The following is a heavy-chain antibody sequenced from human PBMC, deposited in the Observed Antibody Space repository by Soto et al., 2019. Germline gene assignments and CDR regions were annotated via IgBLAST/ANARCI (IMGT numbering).Heavy chain of an antibody. CDR1: GISFNSYY. J-gene: IGHJ5*02. CDR3: AREEESVGSPPSGFHP. D-gene: IGHD3-10*01. V-gene: IGHV4-4*07. Sequence: QVLLHESGPQLVKTSETLSLTCIVSGISFNSYYWAWVRQPVGKGLEWIGHKFPTGSTTYSPSLESRVTIALDKSNNQVSLTLTSVTAADSGVYYCAREEESVGSPPSGFHPWGQGVQVTVSS. CDR2: KFPTGST.